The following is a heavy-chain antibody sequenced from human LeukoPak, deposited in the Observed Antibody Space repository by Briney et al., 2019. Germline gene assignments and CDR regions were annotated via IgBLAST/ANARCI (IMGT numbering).Heavy chain of an antibody. CDR1: GFTFSSYW. V-gene: IGHV3-7*01. CDR3: ARARITGTNADAFDI. CDR2: IKQDGSEK. Sequence: GGSLRLSCAASGFTFSSYWMSWVRQAPGKGLEWVANIKQDGSEKYYVDSVKGRFTISRDNAKNSLYLQMNSLRAEDTAVYYCARARITGTNADAFDIWGQGTLVTVSS. J-gene: IGHJ3*02. D-gene: IGHD1-7*01.